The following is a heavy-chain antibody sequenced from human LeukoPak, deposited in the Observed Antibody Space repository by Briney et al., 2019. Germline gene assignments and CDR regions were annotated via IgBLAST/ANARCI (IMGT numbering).Heavy chain of an antibody. V-gene: IGHV3-11*01. CDR3: ARDWANYYDSSGYYDY. CDR2: ISSSGSTI. Sequence: GGSLRLSCAASGFTFSDYYMSWIRQAPGKGLEWVSYISSSGSTIYYADSVKGRFTISRDNAKNSLYLQMNSLRAEDTAVYYCARDWANYYDSSGYYDYWGQGTLVTVSS. D-gene: IGHD3-22*01. CDR1: GFTFSDYY. J-gene: IGHJ4*02.